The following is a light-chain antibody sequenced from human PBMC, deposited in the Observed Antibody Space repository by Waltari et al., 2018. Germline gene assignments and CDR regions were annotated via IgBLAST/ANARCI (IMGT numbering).Light chain of an antibody. CDR3: QQFESYPVT. J-gene: IGKJ4*01. CDR1: QSIGTR. V-gene: IGKV1-5*03. Sequence: DIQMTQSPSTLSASVGDRVTITSRASQSIGTRLAWYQQKPGKAPKYLIYKASILESGVPPRFSGSGSGTELTLTISSLQPDDVATYYCQQFESYPVTFGGGTKVEI. CDR2: KAS.